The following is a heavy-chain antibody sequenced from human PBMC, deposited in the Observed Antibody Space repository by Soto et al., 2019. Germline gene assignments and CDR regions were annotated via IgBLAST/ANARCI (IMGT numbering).Heavy chain of an antibody. CDR1: GGSISSGGYY. CDR3: XXXXXXXGMDV. V-gene: IGHV4-31*01. CDR2: IYYSGST. Sequence: QVQLQESGPGLVKPSQTLSLTCTVSGGSISSGGYYWSWIRQHPGKGLEWIGYIYYSGSTYYNPXXXXXXXXXXXXXXXXXXXXXXXXXXXXXXXXXXXXXXXXXGMDVWGQGTTVTVSS. J-gene: IGHJ6*02.